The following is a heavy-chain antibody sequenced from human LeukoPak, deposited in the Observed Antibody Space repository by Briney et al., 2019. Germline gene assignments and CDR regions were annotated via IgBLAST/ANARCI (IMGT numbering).Heavy chain of an antibody. CDR2: INYSGST. CDR3: ARVSWFPGTSYYYMDV. D-gene: IGHD1-1*01. V-gene: IGHV4-38-2*02. J-gene: IGHJ6*03. CDR1: GYSIRSGYQ. Sequence: PSETLSLTCTVSGYSIRSGYQWGWIRQPPGKGLEWIGSINYSGSTYDNPSLKSRVTISVDTSKNQFSLKLSSVTAADTAVYYCARVSWFPGTSYYYMDVWGKGTTVTVSS.